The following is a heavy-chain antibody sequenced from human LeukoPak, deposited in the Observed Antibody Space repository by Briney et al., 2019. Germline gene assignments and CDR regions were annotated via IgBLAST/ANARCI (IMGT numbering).Heavy chain of an antibody. J-gene: IGHJ4*02. V-gene: IGHV3-21*01. CDR3: ARAPDYGDYFDX. CDR2: VSSSSSYI. D-gene: IGHD4-17*01. CDR1: GFTFSSYS. Sequence: GGSLRLSCAASGFTFSSYSMNWVRQAPGKGLEWVSSVSSSSSYIYYADSVKGRFTISRDNAKNSLYLQMNSLRAEDTAVYYCARAPDYGDYFDXWGQGXLVTV.